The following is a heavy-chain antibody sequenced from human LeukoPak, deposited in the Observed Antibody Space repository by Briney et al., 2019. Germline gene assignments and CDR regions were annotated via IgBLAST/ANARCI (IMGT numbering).Heavy chain of an antibody. Sequence: PSGTLSLTCTVSGGSISSYYWSWIRQPPGKGLEWIGYIYYSGSTNYNPSLKSRVTISVDTSKNQFSLKLSSVTAADTAVYYCARDDCSSTSCYFRWFDHWGQGTLVTVSS. CDR1: GGSISSYY. CDR2: IYYSGST. CDR3: ARDDCSSTSCYFRWFDH. J-gene: IGHJ5*02. V-gene: IGHV4-59*01. D-gene: IGHD2-2*01.